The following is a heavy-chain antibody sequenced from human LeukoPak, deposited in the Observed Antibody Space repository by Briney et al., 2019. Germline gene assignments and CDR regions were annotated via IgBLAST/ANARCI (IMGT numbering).Heavy chain of an antibody. Sequence: SETLSLTCAVYGGSFSGYYRSWIRQPPGKGLEWIGEINHSGSTNYNPSLKSRVTISVDTSQNQFSLKLSSVTAADTAVYYCAREGDGYNAFDYWGQGTLVTVSS. CDR2: INHSGST. D-gene: IGHD5-24*01. CDR3: AREGDGYNAFDY. V-gene: IGHV4-34*01. J-gene: IGHJ4*02. CDR1: GGSFSGYY.